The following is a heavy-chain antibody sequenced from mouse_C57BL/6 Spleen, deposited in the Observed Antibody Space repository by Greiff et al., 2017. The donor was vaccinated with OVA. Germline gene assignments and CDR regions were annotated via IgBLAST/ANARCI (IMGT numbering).Heavy chain of an antibody. J-gene: IGHJ4*01. CDR2: ISSGGDYI. D-gene: IGHD2-3*01. Sequence: EVQLQESGEGLVKPGGSLKLSCAASGFTFSSYAMSWVRQTPEKRLEWVAYISSGGDYIYYADTVKGRFTISRDNARNTLYLQMSSLKSEDTAMYYCTRGGYYEAMDYWGQGTSVTVSS. CDR3: TRGGYYEAMDY. V-gene: IGHV5-9-1*02. CDR1: GFTFSSYA.